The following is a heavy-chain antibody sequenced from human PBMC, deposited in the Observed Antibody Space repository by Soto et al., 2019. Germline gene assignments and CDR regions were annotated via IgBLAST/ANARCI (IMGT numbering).Heavy chain of an antibody. Sequence: AAVKVSCKASGYTFTSYGISWVRQAPGQGLEWMGWISAYNGNTNYAQKLQGRVTMTTDTSTSTAYMELRSLRSDDTAVYYCARDFLPGVRGNRLDPWGQGTLVTVSS. CDR3: ARDFLPGVRGNRLDP. D-gene: IGHD2-8*01. CDR2: ISAYNGNT. J-gene: IGHJ5*02. CDR1: GYTFTSYG. V-gene: IGHV1-18*01.